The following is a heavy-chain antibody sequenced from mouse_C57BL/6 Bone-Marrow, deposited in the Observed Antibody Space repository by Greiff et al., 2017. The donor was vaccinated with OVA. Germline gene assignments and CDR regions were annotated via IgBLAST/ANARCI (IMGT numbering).Heavy chain of an antibody. CDR2: ISAGGSYT. J-gene: IGHJ4*01. V-gene: IGHV5-4*01. CDR3: AGVWLRENAMDC. D-gene: IGHD2-2*01. CDR1: GFTFSSYA. Sequence: EVQVVESGGGLVKPGGSLKLSCAASGFTFSSYAMSWVRQTPEKRLEWVATISAGGSYTYYPDNVKGRFTISRDNAKNNLYLQMSHLTSEDTAMYYCAGVWLRENAMDCWGQGTSVTVSS.